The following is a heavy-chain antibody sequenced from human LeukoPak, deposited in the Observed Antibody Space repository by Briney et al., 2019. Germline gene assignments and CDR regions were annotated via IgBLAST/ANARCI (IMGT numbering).Heavy chain of an antibody. CDR3: ARAQTYGDSRLLLDY. CDR1: GFTFSSYS. V-gene: IGHV3-21*04. CDR2: ISTSSSYI. Sequence: GGSLRLSCTASGFTFSSYSMNWVRQAPGKGLEWVSSISTSSSYIYYADSVKGRFTISRDNAKNSQYLQMNSLRVEDTALYYCARAQTYGDSRLLLDYWGQGTLVTVSS. D-gene: IGHD2-21*02. J-gene: IGHJ4*02.